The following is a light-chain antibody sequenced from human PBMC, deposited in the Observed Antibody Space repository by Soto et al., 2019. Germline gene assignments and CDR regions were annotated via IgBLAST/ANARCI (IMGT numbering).Light chain of an antibody. CDR1: QNIHKW. CDR3: QQYNFYWT. V-gene: IGKV1-5*03. CDR2: KAS. Sequence: EIQMTQSPSTLPASVGDRVTITCRAGQNIHKWLAWYQQKPGKVPKVLIYKASTLESGVPSRFSGSGSGTEFTLTISSLQPDDFATYYCQQYNFYWTFGQGTKVEIK. J-gene: IGKJ1*01.